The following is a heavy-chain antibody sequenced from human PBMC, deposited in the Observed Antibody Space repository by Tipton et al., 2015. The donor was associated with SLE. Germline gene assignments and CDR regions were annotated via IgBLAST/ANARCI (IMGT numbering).Heavy chain of an antibody. J-gene: IGHJ4*02. Sequence: TLSLTCAVYGGFFSGYSWIWIRQPPGKGLEWIGEINHGGGINYNPSLMGRVSISVDTSKNQFSLMLSSVTAADTAVYYCAREGYSSGWDGDFDYWGQGILVTVSS. D-gene: IGHD6-19*01. CDR1: GGFFSGYS. CDR2: INHGGGI. V-gene: IGHV4-34*01. CDR3: AREGYSSGWDGDFDY.